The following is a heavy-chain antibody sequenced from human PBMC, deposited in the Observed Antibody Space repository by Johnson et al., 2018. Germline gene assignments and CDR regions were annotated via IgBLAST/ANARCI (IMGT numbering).Heavy chain of an antibody. CDR2: ISYDGSNK. V-gene: IGHV3-30*18. CDR1: GFTFSSYG. D-gene: IGHD4-17*01. CDR3: AKDYGDYAYYYYYMDG. Sequence: QVQLVESGGGVVQPGRSLRLSCAASGFTFSSYGMHWVRQAPGKGLEWVAVISYDGSNKYYADSVQGRFTISRDNSMNTLFLQMNSLRAEDTAVYYCAKDYGDYAYYYYYMDGWGKGTTVTVSS. J-gene: IGHJ6*03.